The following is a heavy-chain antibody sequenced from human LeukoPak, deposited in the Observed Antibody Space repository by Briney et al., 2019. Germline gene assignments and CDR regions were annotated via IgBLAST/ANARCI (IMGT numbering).Heavy chain of an antibody. D-gene: IGHD3-10*01. CDR2: TSDRGDYT. CDR1: GFTFSSYS. Sequence: GGSLRLSCAASGFTFSSYSMSWVRQAPGKGLEWVSGTSDRGDYTYYADSVKGRFTISRDTSKNTLYLQMNSLRAEDTAVYYCAKIYGSGNLDYWGQGTLVTVSS. V-gene: IGHV3-23*01. CDR3: AKIYGSGNLDY. J-gene: IGHJ4*02.